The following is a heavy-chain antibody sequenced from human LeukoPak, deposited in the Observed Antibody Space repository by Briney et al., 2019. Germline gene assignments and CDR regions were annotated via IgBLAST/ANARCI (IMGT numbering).Heavy chain of an antibody. J-gene: IGHJ4*02. D-gene: IGHD6-19*01. CDR2: INTDGSST. V-gene: IGHV3-74*01. CDR3: ARVMGMGIAVAGTFDY. CDR1: GFTFSSYW. Sequence: GGSLRLSCAASGFTFSSYWMHWVRQAPGKGLVWVSRINTDGSSTSYADSVKGRFTISRDNAKNTLYLQMNSLRAEDTAVYYCARVMGMGIAVAGTFDYWGQGTLVTVSS.